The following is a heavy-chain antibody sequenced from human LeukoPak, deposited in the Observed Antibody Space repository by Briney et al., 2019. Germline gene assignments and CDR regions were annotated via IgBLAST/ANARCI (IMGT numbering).Heavy chain of an antibody. J-gene: IGHJ4*02. Sequence: GGSLRLSCAASGFTFSNHWMHWVRQAPGKGLMWVSRINRGGSRTDYADSVKGRFTISRDNSKNTLYLQMNSLRAEDTAVYYCAKDLWDSSGYYYFDYWGQGTLVTVSS. V-gene: IGHV3-74*01. CDR3: AKDLWDSSGYYYFDY. CDR2: INRGGSRT. D-gene: IGHD3-22*01. CDR1: GFTFSNHW.